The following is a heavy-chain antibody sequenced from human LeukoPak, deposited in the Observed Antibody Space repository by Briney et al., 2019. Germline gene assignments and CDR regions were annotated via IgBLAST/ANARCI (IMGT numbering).Heavy chain of an antibody. D-gene: IGHD3-16*01. Sequence: GGSLRLSCAASGFSFSNYWMSWVRQAPGKGLEWVGHAKQDGSETYYVDSVKGRFTISRDNAKNSLYLQMNSLRAEDTAVYYCARDGGYVWDYWGQGALVTVSS. V-gene: IGHV3-7*01. J-gene: IGHJ4*02. CDR2: AKQDGSET. CDR1: GFSFSNYW. CDR3: ARDGGYVWDY.